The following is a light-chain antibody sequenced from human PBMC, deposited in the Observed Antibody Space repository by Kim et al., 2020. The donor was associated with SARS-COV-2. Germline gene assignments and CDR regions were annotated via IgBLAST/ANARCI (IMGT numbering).Light chain of an antibody. CDR1: QTVSSDY. V-gene: IGKV3-20*01. CDR2: GAS. J-gene: IGKJ1*01. Sequence: SPGESATLSCRASQTVSSDYLAWYQQKPGQAPRLLIYGASSRAAGIPDRFSGRGSGTDFTLIITRLEPEDFAVYFCQQYGGPPRTFGQGTKVEI. CDR3: QQYGGPPRT.